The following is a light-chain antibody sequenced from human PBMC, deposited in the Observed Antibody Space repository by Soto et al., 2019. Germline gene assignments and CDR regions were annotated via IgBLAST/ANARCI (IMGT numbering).Light chain of an antibody. CDR1: QTISRW. CDR3: HSRA. Sequence: DIQLTQTPSTLSASVGYGVTITCRASQTISRWLAWYQQKPGRAPKLLIYDASTLESGVPSRFSGSGSETEFTLTISRLQPDDFATYFCHSRAFGQGTRLEIK. V-gene: IGKV1-5*01. J-gene: IGKJ5*01. CDR2: DAS.